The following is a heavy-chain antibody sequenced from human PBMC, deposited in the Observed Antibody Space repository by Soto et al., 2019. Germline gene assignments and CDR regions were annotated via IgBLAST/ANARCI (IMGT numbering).Heavy chain of an antibody. CDR3: ARSIAAAAHTNYYGMDV. CDR1: GYTFTSYG. Sequence: QVQLVQSGAEVKKPGASVKVSCKASGYTFTSYGISWVRQAPGQGLEWMGWISAYNGNTNYAQKLQGRVTMTTDTSTSTAYMELRSLRSDDTAVYSCARSIAAAAHTNYYGMDVWGQGTTVTVSS. J-gene: IGHJ6*02. V-gene: IGHV1-18*01. D-gene: IGHD6-13*01. CDR2: ISAYNGNT.